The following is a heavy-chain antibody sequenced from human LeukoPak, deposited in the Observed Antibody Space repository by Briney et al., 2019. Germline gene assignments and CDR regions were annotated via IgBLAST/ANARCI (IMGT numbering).Heavy chain of an antibody. Sequence: ASVKVSCKASGYTFTSFGVSWVRQAPGQGLEWMGWISTYNGNTNYAQKLQGRVTMTTDTSTSTAYMELRSLTSDDTAVYYCARDLGYCGTDGCHRNWFDPWGQGTLVTVSS. J-gene: IGHJ5*02. D-gene: IGHD2-2*03. CDR2: ISTYNGNT. V-gene: IGHV1-18*01. CDR1: GYTFTSFG. CDR3: ARDLGYCGTDGCHRNWFDP.